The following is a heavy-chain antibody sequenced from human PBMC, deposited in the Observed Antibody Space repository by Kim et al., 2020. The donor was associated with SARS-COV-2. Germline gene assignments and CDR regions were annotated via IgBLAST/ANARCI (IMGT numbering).Heavy chain of an antibody. J-gene: IGHJ3*02. V-gene: IGHV3-33*08. CDR1: GFTFSSYG. CDR2: IWYDGSNK. D-gene: IGHD1-26*01. Sequence: GGSLRLSCAASGFTFSSYGMHWVRQAPGKGLEWVAVIWYDGSNKYYADSVKGRFTISRDNSKNTLYLQMNSLRAEDTAVYYCARFPLDGRPIDLVASDAFDIWGQGTMVTVSS. CDR3: ARFPLDGRPIDLVASDAFDI.